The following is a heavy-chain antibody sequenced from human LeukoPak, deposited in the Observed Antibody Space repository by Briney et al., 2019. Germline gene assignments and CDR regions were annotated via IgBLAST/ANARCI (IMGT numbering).Heavy chain of an antibody. CDR2: IYYSGST. Sequence: SETLSLTCTVSGGSISSGDYYWSWIRQPPEKGLEWIGYIYYSGSTYYNPSLKSRVTISVDTSKNQFSLKLSSVTAADTAVYYCARVSPYASGWFDPWGQGTLVTVSS. J-gene: IGHJ5*02. D-gene: IGHD2-2*01. V-gene: IGHV4-30-4*01. CDR3: ARVSPYASGWFDP. CDR1: GGSISSGDYY.